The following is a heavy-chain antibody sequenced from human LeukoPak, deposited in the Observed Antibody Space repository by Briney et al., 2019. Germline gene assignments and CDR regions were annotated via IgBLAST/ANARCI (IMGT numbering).Heavy chain of an antibody. CDR3: ARISSSWDRDY. J-gene: IGHJ4*02. CDR1: GFTFSSYG. V-gene: IGHV3-33*01. Sequence: PGRSLRLSCAASGFTFSSYGMHWVRQAPGKGLEWVAVIWYDGSNKYYADSVKGRITISRDNSKNTLYLQMNSLRAEDTAVYYCARISSSWDRDYWGQGTLVTVSS. CDR2: IWYDGSNK. D-gene: IGHD6-13*01.